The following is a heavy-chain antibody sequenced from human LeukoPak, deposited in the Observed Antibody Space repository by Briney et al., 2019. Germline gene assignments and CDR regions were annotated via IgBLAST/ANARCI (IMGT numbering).Heavy chain of an antibody. D-gene: IGHD5-24*01. V-gene: IGHV3-21*01. CDR3: ARDADGHLDL. J-gene: IGHJ2*01. CDR1: GFTFSSYS. CDR2: ISSSSSYI. Sequence: GGSLRLSCAASGFTFSSYSMNWDRQAPGKGLEWVSSISSSSSYIYYADSVKGRFTISRDNAKNSLYLQMNSLRAEDTAVYYCARDADGHLDLWGRGTLVTVSS.